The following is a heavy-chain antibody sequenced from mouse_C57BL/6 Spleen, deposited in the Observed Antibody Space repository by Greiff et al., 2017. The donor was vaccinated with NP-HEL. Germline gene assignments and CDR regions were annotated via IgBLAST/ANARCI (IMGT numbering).Heavy chain of an antibody. J-gene: IGHJ1*03. D-gene: IGHD1-1*01. CDR3: ARLRYYGSSSYWYFDV. Sequence: QVRLQQSGAELVRPGASVKLSCKASGYTFTDYYINWVKQRPGQGLEWIARIYPGSGNTYYNEKFKGKATLTAEKSSSTAYMQLSSLTSEDSAVYFCARLRYYGSSSYWYFDVWGTGTTVTVSS. CDR1: GYTFTDYY. CDR2: IYPGSGNT. V-gene: IGHV1-76*01.